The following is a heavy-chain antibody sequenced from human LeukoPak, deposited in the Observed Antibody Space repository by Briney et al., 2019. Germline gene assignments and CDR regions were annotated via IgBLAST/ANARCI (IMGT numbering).Heavy chain of an antibody. V-gene: IGHV1-69*13. CDR3: ARGLGGSGTGTTAYFDY. Sequence: SLKLSCKTSGGTFCSYTISWVRQAPGQGLKWMGGIIPIFGTSNYPQKFQGRVTITADESTSTVYMELSSVRSEDTAVYYCARGLGGSGTGTTAYFDYWDQGTLVSVSS. CDR2: IIPIFGTS. D-gene: IGHD1-1*01. J-gene: IGHJ4*02. CDR1: GGTFCSYT.